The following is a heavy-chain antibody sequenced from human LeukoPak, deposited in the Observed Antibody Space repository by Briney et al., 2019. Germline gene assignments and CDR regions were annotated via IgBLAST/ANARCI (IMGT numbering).Heavy chain of an antibody. Sequence: GGSLRLSCAASGFTLSTYTMNWVRQAPGKGLEWVSYISSSSGTIYYADSVKGRFTISRDNAKNSLYLQMNSLGAEDTAVYYCAREGRDSYGLLDYWGQGTLVIVSS. CDR1: GFTLSTYT. CDR3: AREGRDSYGLLDY. CDR2: ISSSSGTI. J-gene: IGHJ4*02. D-gene: IGHD5-18*01. V-gene: IGHV3-48*01.